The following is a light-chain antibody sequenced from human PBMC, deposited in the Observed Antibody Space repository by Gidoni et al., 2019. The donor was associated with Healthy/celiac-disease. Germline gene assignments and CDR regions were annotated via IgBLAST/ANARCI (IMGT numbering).Light chain of an antibody. V-gene: IGLV3-21*02. CDR3: QVWDSTSDHLYV. Sequence: YVRTQPPTVSVAPGQTARITCGGNNLGSKSVHCYQQKPGQAPLLVVYDDSDRPSGIPARFSASNSGNTATLPISRVDAGDDADYYCQVWDSTSDHLYVFGPGTKVTVL. CDR1: NLGSKS. J-gene: IGLJ1*01. CDR2: DDS.